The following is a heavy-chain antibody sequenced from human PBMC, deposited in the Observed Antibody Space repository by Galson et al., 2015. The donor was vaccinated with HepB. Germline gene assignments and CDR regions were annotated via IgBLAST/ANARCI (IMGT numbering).Heavy chain of an antibody. J-gene: IGHJ4*02. D-gene: IGHD3-22*01. CDR2: IIPLFGSG. CDR3: ARQYDTSGYYAY. CDR1: GGTFSSHT. V-gene: IGHV1-69*13. Sequence: SVKVSCKASGGTFSSHTISWVRQAPGQGLEWMGGIIPLFGSGNYAQKFQGRVTITADESKSTTYMELSSLRSDDTAVYYCARQYDTSGYYAYWGQGTLLTVSS.